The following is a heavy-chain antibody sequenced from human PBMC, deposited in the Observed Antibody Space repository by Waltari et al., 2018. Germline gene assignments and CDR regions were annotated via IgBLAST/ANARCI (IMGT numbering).Heavy chain of an antibody. V-gene: IGHV1-69*13. J-gene: IGHJ4*02. CDR2: ISPIFGTA. CDR1: GGTFSSYA. D-gene: IGHD5-12*01. CDR3: ATFFPSGYDYEGLRDY. Sequence: QVQLVQSGAEVKKPGSSVKVSCKASGGTFSSYAISWVRQAPGQGLEWMGGISPIFGTANYAQKFQGRVTITADESTSTAYMELSSLRSEDTAVYYCATFFPSGYDYEGLRDYWGQGTLVTVSS.